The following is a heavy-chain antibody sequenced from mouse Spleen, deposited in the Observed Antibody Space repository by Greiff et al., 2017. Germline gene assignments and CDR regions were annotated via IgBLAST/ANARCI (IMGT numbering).Heavy chain of an antibody. CDR1: GFTFSSYA. D-gene: IGHD3-2*02. J-gene: IGHJ3*01. V-gene: IGHV5-9-1*02. Sequence: EVQVVESGEGLVKPGGSLKLSCAASGFTFSSYAMSWVRQTPEKRLEWVAYISSGGDYIYYADTVKGRFTISRDNARNTLYLQMSSLKSEDTAMYYCTVDSSSWFAYWGQGTLVTVSA. CDR3: TVDSSSWFAY. CDR2: ISSGGDYI.